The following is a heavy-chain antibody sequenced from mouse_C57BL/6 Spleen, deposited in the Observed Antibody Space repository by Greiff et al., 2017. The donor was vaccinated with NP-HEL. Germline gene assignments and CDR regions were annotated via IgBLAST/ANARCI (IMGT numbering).Heavy chain of an antibody. J-gene: IGHJ1*03. CDR2: IYPRDGST. D-gene: IGHD2-1*01. CDR1: GYTFTDHT. V-gene: IGHV1-78*01. Sequence: QVQLQQSDAELVKPGASVKISCKVSGYTFTDHTIHWMKQRPEPGLEWIGYIYPRDGSTKYNEKFKGKATLTADKSSSTAYMHLNSLTSEDSAVYFCASGNYVGWYFDVWGTGTTVTVSS. CDR3: ASGNYVGWYFDV.